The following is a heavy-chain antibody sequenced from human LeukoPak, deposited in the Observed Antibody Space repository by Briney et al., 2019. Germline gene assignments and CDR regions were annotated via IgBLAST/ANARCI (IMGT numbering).Heavy chain of an antibody. V-gene: IGHV3-64*01. J-gene: IGHJ4*02. CDR3: ARGTTVNTPFDH. Sequence: ESLKISCAATGLTVSRYAMHWVRQAPGKGLLYVSVINNNGGTTYYANSVEGRFTISRDNSKNTVFLQMGSLRAEDMAVYYCARGTTVNTPFDHWGQGTLVTVSS. CDR1: GLTVSRYA. CDR2: INNNGGTT. D-gene: IGHD4-11*01.